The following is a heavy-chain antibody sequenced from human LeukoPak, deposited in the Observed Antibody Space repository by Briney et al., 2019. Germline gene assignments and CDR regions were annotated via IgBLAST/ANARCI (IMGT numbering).Heavy chain of an antibody. Sequence: GGSLRLSCAASGFSLSDYWMTWVRQAPGKGLECVGNIKFDGSEIYYLDSVRGRFSISRDNAKNSLYPQMHSLRVEDTAVYCCTRDLNHDSSGWGQGALVTVSS. CDR3: TRDLNHDSSG. V-gene: IGHV3-7*01. CDR2: IKFDGSEI. CDR1: GFSLSDYW. D-gene: IGHD3-22*01. J-gene: IGHJ4*02.